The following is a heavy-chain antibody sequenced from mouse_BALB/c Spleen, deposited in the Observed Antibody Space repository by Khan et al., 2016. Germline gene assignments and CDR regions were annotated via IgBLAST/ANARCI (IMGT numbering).Heavy chain of an antibody. D-gene: IGHD1-1*01. Sequence: QVQLQQPGAELVRPGASVKLSCKASGYTFTSYWINWVKQRPGQGLEWIGNIYPSDSYTNYNQKFKDKATLTVDKSSRTAYMQLSSPTSEDSAVYYGTRFPPRYGSSYWYFDVWGAGTTVTVSS. CDR2: IYPSDSYT. CDR1: GYTFTSYW. J-gene: IGHJ1*01. V-gene: IGHV1-69*02. CDR3: TRFPPRYGSSYWYFDV.